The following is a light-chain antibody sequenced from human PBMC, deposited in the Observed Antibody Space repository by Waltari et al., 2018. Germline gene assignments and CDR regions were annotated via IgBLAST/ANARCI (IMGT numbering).Light chain of an antibody. V-gene: IGKV1-5*03. J-gene: IGKJ1*01. CDR1: QSISSS. CDR3: THWHWLSRT. Sequence: DIQMTQSPSTLSASIGDRVTITCRASQSISSSLAWYQQNPGKAPKLLIYKASTLESGVASRFSGSGDGTEFARTSRCLHACVCAREVCTHWHWLSRT. CDR2: KAS.